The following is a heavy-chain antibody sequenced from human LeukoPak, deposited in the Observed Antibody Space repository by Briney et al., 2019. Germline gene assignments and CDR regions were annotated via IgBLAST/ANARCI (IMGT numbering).Heavy chain of an antibody. CDR2: ITSSSSYT. V-gene: IGHV3-11*05. D-gene: IGHD6-19*01. CDR1: GFTFSDYY. CDR3: ARDSFGRSGWYYYYGMDV. J-gene: IGHJ6*02. Sequence: PGASLRLSCAASGFTFSDYYMSWIRQAPGKGLEWVSYITSSSSYTNYADSVKGRFTISRDNAKNSLYLQMNSLRAEDTAVYYCARDSFGRSGWYYYYGMDVWGQGATVTVSS.